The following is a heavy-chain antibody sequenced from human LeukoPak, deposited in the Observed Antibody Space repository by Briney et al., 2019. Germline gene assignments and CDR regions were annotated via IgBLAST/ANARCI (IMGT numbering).Heavy chain of an antibody. Sequence: PGKSLRLSCAASGFTFSSYAMHWVRQAPGKGLEWVAVIAYDGSNKYYADSVKGRFTISRDNSKNTLYLQMNSLRPDDTAVYFCTREEYGGDYFDYWGQGTLVTVSS. CDR1: GFTFSSYA. D-gene: IGHD4-23*01. CDR2: IAYDGSNK. V-gene: IGHV3-30-3*01. CDR3: TREEYGGDYFDY. J-gene: IGHJ4*02.